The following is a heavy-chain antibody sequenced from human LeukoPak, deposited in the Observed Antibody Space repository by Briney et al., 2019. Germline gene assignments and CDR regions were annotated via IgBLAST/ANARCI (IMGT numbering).Heavy chain of an antibody. J-gene: IGHJ4*02. CDR2: ISSSSRYT. D-gene: IGHD6-13*01. V-gene: IGHV3-11*05. CDR3: ARVCSSWSLLGVGALDY. CDR1: GFTFSDYY. Sequence: GGSLRLSCAASGFTFSDYYMSWIRQAPGKGLEWVSYISSSSRYTNYADSVKGRFTISRDNAKNSLYLRMNSLRAEDTAVYYCARVCSSWSLLGVGALDYWGQGTLVTVSS.